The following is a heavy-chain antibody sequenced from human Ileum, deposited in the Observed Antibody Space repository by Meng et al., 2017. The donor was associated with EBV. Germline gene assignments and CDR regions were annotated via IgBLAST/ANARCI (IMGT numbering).Heavy chain of an antibody. Sequence: VQLVDSGGGLVRPGGSLRLSCAASGFTFSNSWMHWLRQAPGKGLVWVSHIDTDGSTTNYAGSVKGRFTISRDNAKNTLSLQMNSLRVEDTAVYYCVRGGLGPWYWGQGTLVTVSS. CDR1: GFTFSNSW. CDR2: IDTDGSTT. J-gene: IGHJ4*02. V-gene: IGHV3-74*01. D-gene: IGHD3/OR15-3a*01. CDR3: VRGGLGPWY.